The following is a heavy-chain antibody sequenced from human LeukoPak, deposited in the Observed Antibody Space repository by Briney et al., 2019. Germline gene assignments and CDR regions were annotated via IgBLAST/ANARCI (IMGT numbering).Heavy chain of an antibody. CDR2: SVGSGGNV. D-gene: IGHD3-10*01. Sequence: PGGSLRLSCSASGFILNNYAMHWVRQAPGKGLESVSTSVGSGGNVYYADSVKVRFSISRDNSKNTLYLQMSSLRADDTAIYYCVKDAYYGSGKGSDYWGQGTLVTVSS. J-gene: IGHJ4*02. CDR1: GFILNNYA. CDR3: VKDAYYGSGKGSDY. V-gene: IGHV3-64D*09.